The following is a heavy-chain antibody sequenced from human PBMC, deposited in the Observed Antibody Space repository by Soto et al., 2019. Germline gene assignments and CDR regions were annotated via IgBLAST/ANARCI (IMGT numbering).Heavy chain of an antibody. CDR3: ARGDATPGYNWFDP. CDR2: IIPIFGTA. Sequence: SVKVSCKASGGTFSSYAISWVRQALGQGLEWMGGIIPIFGTANYAQKFQGRVTITADESTSTAYMELSSLRSEDTAVYYCARGDATPGYNWFDPWGQGTLVTVSS. V-gene: IGHV1-69*13. CDR1: GGTFSSYA. D-gene: IGHD2-15*01. J-gene: IGHJ5*02.